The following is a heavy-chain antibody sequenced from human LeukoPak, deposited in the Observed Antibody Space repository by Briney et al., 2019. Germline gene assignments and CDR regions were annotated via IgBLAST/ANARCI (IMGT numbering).Heavy chain of an antibody. CDR2: INHSGST. D-gene: IGHD3-16*01. CDR1: GGSFSGYY. J-gene: IGHJ4*02. V-gene: IGHV4-34*01. CDR3: ASAVRLIALDC. Sequence: SETLSLTCAVYGGSFSGYYWSWIRQPPGKGLEWIGEINHSGSTNYNPSLKSRVTISVDTSKNQFSLKLSSVTAADTAVYYCASAVRLIALDCWGQGTLVTVSS.